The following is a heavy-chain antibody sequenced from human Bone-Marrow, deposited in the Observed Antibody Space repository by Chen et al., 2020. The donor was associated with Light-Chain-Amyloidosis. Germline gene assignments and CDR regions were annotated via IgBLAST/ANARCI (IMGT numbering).Heavy chain of an antibody. Sequence: QVQLQQWGAGLLKPSETPSLTCAVYGGSFSGYHWTWIRQAPGKGLEWIGEINYGGSTNYNPSLKSRLTISVDRSKNQFSLNLNSVTAADTAVYYCVRTSGTSGSQGLPDYWGQGTLVTVSS. J-gene: IGHJ4*02. D-gene: IGHD1-26*01. CDR3: VRTSGTSGSQGLPDY. V-gene: IGHV4-34*01. CDR2: INYGGST. CDR1: GGSFSGYH.